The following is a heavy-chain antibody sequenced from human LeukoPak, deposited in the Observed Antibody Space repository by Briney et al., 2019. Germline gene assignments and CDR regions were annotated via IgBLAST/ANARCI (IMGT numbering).Heavy chain of an antibody. D-gene: IGHD6-13*01. J-gene: IGHJ4*02. CDR1: GGSISSSTYY. Sequence: SATLSLTCTVSGGSISSSTYYWGWIRQPPGKGLEWIGSIYYSGGTYYNPSLKSRITISVDTSKTQFSLSSVTAADTAVYYCARHSRGPAAGPAFDYWGQGALVTVSS. V-gene: IGHV4-39*01. CDR2: IYYSGGT. CDR3: ARHSRGPAAGPAFDY.